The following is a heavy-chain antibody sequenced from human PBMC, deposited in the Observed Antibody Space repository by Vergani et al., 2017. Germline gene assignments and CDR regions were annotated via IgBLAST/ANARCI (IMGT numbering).Heavy chain of an antibody. CDR1: GASIRSSNYY. J-gene: IGHJ5*02. D-gene: IGHD6-19*01. CDR3: ARHSTVEWLVKLGWIDP. V-gene: IGHV4-39*01. CDR2: IYYSGST. Sequence: QLQLQESGPGLVKPSATLSLTCRVSGASIRSSNYYWGWLRQPPGKGLGWIASIYYSGSTYYNPSLKSRVTISVDTSKNQFSLKLSSVTAADTAVYFCARHSTVEWLVKLGWIDPWGQGILVTVSS.